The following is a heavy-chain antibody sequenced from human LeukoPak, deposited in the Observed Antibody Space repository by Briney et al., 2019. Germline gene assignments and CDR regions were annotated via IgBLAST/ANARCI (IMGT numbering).Heavy chain of an antibody. J-gene: IGHJ6*03. Sequence: PSETLSLTCTVSGGSISSGSYYWSWIRQPAGKGLEWIGSIYTSGSTNYNPSLKSRVTISVDTSKNQFSLKLSSVTAADTAVYSCARESSPYYMDVWGKGTTVTVSS. CDR1: GGSISSGSYY. CDR2: IYTSGST. V-gene: IGHV4-61*02. D-gene: IGHD2-2*01. CDR3: ARESSPYYMDV.